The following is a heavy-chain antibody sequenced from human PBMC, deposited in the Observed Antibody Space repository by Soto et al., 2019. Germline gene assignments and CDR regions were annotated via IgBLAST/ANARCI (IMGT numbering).Heavy chain of an antibody. V-gene: IGHV3-33*08. Sequence: PGGSLRLSCTTSGFTFNTYGMYWVRQAPGKGLEWVAIIWYDGSNKYYGESVKGRFTISRDNSKNTLYLQMNSLRAEDTALYYCARGDCTGAYCYSWPFNYGVDVWGQGTTVTVSS. CDR2: IWYDGSNK. CDR1: GFTFNTYG. J-gene: IGHJ6*02. D-gene: IGHD2-15*01. CDR3: ARGDCTGAYCYSWPFNYGVDV.